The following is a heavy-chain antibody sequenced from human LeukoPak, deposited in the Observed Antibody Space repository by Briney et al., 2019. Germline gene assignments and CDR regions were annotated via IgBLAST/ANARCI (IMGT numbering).Heavy chain of an antibody. CDR2: INYSGST. Sequence: SETLSLTCAVYGGSFSGYYWSWIRQPPGKGLEWFGEINYSGSTNYNPSLKSRVTISVDTSKNQFSLKLSSVTAADTAVYYCARVRITMVRGVTYFDYWGQGTLVTVSS. V-gene: IGHV4-34*01. CDR3: ARVRITMVRGVTYFDY. J-gene: IGHJ4*02. D-gene: IGHD3-10*01. CDR1: GGSFSGYY.